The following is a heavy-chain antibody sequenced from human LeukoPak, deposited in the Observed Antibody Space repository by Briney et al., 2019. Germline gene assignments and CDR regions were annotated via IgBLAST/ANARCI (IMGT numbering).Heavy chain of an antibody. Sequence: GGSLRLSCAASGFTISNHWLTWVRQAPGRGLEWVAHINPDGSQKDCVDSVTGRFTISRDNAKNSVYLQVNSLRAEDTALYYCARGHYSLDIWGQGTMVTVSS. CDR2: INPDGSQK. CDR3: ARGHYSLDI. CDR1: GFTISNHW. D-gene: IGHD4-11*01. V-gene: IGHV3-7*01. J-gene: IGHJ3*02.